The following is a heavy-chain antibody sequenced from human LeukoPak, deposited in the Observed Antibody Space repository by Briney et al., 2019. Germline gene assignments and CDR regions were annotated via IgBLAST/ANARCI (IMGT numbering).Heavy chain of an antibody. Sequence: GGSLRPSCAASGFTFDDYAMHWVRQAPGKGLEWVSGISWNSGSIGYADSVKGRFTISRDNAKNSLYLQMNSLRAEDTALYYCAKDRAVAGTRPDAFDIWGQGTMVTVSS. CDR1: GFTFDDYA. D-gene: IGHD6-19*01. CDR3: AKDRAVAGTRPDAFDI. CDR2: ISWNSGSI. V-gene: IGHV3-9*01. J-gene: IGHJ3*02.